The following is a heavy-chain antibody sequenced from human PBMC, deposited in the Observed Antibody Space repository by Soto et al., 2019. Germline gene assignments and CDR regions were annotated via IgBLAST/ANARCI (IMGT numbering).Heavy chain of an antibody. J-gene: IGHJ4*02. CDR1: GYTFTSYG. V-gene: IGHV1-18*01. D-gene: IGHD4-17*01. CDR2: ISGYNFNI. Sequence: ASVKVSCKASGYTFTSYGISWVRQAPGQGLEWKGWISGYNFNINHAQNFQGRVTMTTDTSTSTAYMELRSLRPDDTALYYCARDAPDYGDYWTYWGQGTLVTVSS. CDR3: ARDAPDYGDYWTY.